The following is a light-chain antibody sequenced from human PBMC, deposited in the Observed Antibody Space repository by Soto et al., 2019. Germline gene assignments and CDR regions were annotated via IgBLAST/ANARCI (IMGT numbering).Light chain of an antibody. CDR3: QQYNSYLT. V-gene: IGKV1-5*03. CDR2: KAS. Sequence: IQMTQSPSTLSASVGDRVTITCRASQSISSWLAWYQQKPGKAPKLLIYKASSLESGVPSRFSGSGSGTEFTLTISSLQPDDFATYYCQQYNSYLTFGKGTKVEIK. J-gene: IGKJ1*01. CDR1: QSISSW.